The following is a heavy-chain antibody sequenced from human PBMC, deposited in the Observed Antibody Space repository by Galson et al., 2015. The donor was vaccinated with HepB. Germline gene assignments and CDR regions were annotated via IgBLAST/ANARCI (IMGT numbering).Heavy chain of an antibody. CDR2: INAGNGNT. Sequence: SVKVSCKASGYTFTSYAMHWVRQAPGQRLEWMGWINAGNGNTKYSQKFQGRVTITRDTSVSTAYMELSRLRSDDTAVYYCARGPSGAMVRGVIIKAASDYWGQGTLVTVSS. CDR1: GYTFTSYA. J-gene: IGHJ4*02. CDR3: ARGPSGAMVRGVIIKAASDY. D-gene: IGHD3-10*01. V-gene: IGHV1-3*01.